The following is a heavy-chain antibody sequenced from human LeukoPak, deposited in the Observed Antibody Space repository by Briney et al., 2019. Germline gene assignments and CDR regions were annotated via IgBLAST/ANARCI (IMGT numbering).Heavy chain of an antibody. D-gene: IGHD3-3*01. CDR3: ARVFSRDSYYDFWSGYYKNWFDP. CDR1: GYTFISYY. J-gene: IGHJ5*02. Sequence: ASVKVSCKASGYTFISYYMHWVRQAPGQGLEWMGWISAYNGNTNYAQKLQGRVTMTTDTSTSTAYMELRSLRSDDTAVYYCARVFSRDSYYDFWSGYYKNWFDPWGQGTLVTVSS. CDR2: ISAYNGNT. V-gene: IGHV1-18*04.